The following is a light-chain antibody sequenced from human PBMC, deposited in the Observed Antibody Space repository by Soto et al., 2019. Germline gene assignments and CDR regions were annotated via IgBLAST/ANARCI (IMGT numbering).Light chain of an antibody. CDR3: SSYAGSSDIV. J-gene: IGLJ7*01. Sequence: QSALTQPPSASGSPGQSVTISCTGTSSDVGGYNFVSWYQQHPGRAPKLIISAVTNRPSGVPDRFSGSKSGNTASLTVSGLQADDKADYYCSSYAGSSDIVFGTGTQLTVL. CDR2: AVT. V-gene: IGLV2-8*01. CDR1: SSDVGGYNF.